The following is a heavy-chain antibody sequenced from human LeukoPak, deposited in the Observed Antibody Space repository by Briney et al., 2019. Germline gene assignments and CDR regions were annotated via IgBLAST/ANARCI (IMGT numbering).Heavy chain of an antibody. Sequence: KAGGSLRLSCAASGFTFTSYGMSWVRQAPGKGMEWVSGISGGAVSTNYADSVKGRFTISRDNSKNTLYLQMSSLRAEDTAVYYCAELGITMIGGVWGKGTTVTISS. V-gene: IGHV3-23*01. D-gene: IGHD3-10*02. CDR3: AELGITMIGGV. J-gene: IGHJ6*04. CDR2: ISGGAVST. CDR1: GFTFTSYG.